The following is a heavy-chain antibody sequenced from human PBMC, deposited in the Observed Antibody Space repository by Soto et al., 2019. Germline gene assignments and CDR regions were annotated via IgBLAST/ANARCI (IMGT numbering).Heavy chain of an antibody. Sequence: PGGSLRLSCAASGFTFSSYAMSWVRQAPGKGLEWVSAISGSGGSTYYADSVKGRFTISRDNSKNTLYLQMNSLRAEDTALFYCAKPIGPYQLLLGYFQHWGQGTLVTVSS. D-gene: IGHD2-2*01. V-gene: IGHV3-23*01. CDR2: ISGSGGST. CDR3: AKPIGPYQLLLGYFQH. CDR1: GFTFSSYA. J-gene: IGHJ1*01.